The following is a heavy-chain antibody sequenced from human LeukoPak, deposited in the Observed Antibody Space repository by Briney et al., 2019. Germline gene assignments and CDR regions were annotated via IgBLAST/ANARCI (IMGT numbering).Heavy chain of an antibody. CDR2: IYYSGST. V-gene: IGHV4-59*01. CDR1: GGSISSYY. J-gene: IGHJ6*03. D-gene: IGHD3-10*01. CDR3: ARTRYGSGSYPYYYYMDV. Sequence: SETLSLTCTVSGGSISSYYWSWIRQPPGKGLEWIGYIYYSGSTNYNPSLKSRVTISVDTSKNQFSLKLSSVTAAVTAVYYCARTRYGSGSYPYYYYMDVWGKGTTVTVSS.